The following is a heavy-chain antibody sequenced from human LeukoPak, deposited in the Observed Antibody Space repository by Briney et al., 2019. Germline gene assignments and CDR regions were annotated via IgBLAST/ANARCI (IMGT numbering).Heavy chain of an antibody. D-gene: IGHD5-18*01. CDR2: IYYSGST. CDR3: AREEGGGRGYSYYYYYYMAV. Sequence: SETLSLTCTVSGGSISSGGYYWSWIRQHPGKGLEWIGYIYYSGSTYYNPSLKSRVTISVDTSKNQFSLKLSSVTAADTAVYYCAREEGGGRGYSYYYYYYMAVWGKGTTVTVSS. J-gene: IGHJ6*03. CDR1: GGSISSGGYY. V-gene: IGHV4-31*03.